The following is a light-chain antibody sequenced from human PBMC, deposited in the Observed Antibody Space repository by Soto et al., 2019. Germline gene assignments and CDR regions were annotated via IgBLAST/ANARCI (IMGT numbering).Light chain of an antibody. CDR2: GNR. J-gene: IGLJ3*02. Sequence: QAVVTQPPSVSGAPGQRVTISCTGNNSNLGAGYDVHWYQQLPGAAPKLVIFGNRNRPSGVPERFSGSKSGTSASLAITGRQAEDEADYYCQAYDYSLTASVFGGGTKLTVL. CDR1: NSNLGAGYD. CDR3: QAYDYSLTASV. V-gene: IGLV1-40*01.